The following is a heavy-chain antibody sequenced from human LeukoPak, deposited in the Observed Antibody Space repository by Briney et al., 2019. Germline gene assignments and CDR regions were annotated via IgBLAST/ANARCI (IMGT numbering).Heavy chain of an antibody. Sequence: ASVKVSCKASGGTFSSYAISWVRQAAGQGLEWMGGIIPIFGTANYAQKFQGRVTITTDESTSTAYMELSRLRSEDTAVYYCASGGDSSRSGYWGQGTLVTVSS. CDR2: IIPIFGTA. CDR3: ASGGDSSRSGY. CDR1: GGTFSSYA. V-gene: IGHV1-69*05. J-gene: IGHJ4*02. D-gene: IGHD6-13*01.